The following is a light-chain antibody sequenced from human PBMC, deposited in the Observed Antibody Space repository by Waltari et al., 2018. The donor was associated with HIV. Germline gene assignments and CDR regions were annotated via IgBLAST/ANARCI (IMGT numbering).Light chain of an antibody. CDR1: SSNIGAGSD. J-gene: IGLJ3*02. CDR3: QSHDIRLSGPV. CDR2: GNP. Sequence: QSVLTQPPSVSGAPGQRITISCTGSSSNIGAGSDVHWYQHLPGTAPKPLTYGNPTRPSGVPDRVSGSKSATSASLAIAGLQGEDEGEYFCQSHDIRLSGPVFGGGTILTVL. V-gene: IGLV1-40*01.